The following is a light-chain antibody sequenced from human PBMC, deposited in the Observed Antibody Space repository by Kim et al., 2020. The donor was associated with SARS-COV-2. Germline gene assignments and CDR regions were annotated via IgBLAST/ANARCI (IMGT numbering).Light chain of an antibody. J-gene: IGLJ1*01. Sequence: SYELTQPPSVSVAPGKTARITCGGNDIGTKSVHWYQARPGQAPVMVIYYNTDRPSGIPERVSGSNSGNTATLTISGVEAGDEADYYCQVWDRRSEYVVFG. CDR1: DIGTKS. V-gene: IGLV3-21*04. CDR2: YNT. CDR3: QVWDRRSEYVV.